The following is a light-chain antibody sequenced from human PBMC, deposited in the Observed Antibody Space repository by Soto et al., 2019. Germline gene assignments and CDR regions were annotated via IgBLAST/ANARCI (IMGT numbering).Light chain of an antibody. CDR2: LNSDGSH. V-gene: IGLV4-69*01. J-gene: IGLJ3*02. Sequence: QLVLTQSPSASASLGASVKLTCTLSSGHSSYAIAWHQQQPEKGPRYLMKLNSDGSHSKGDGIPDRFSGSSSGAERYLTISSPQSEDEADYYCQTWGTGIWVFGGGTKVTVL. CDR1: SGHSSYA. CDR3: QTWGTGIWV.